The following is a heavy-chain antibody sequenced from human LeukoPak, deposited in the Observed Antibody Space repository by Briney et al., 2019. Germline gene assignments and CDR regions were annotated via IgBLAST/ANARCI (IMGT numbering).Heavy chain of an antibody. CDR2: INPNSGGT. V-gene: IGHV1-2*02. J-gene: IGHJ4*02. D-gene: IGHD3-10*01. Sequence: ASVKVSREASGYTFTGYYMHWVRQAPGQGLEWMGWINPNSGGTNYAQKFQGRVTMTGDTSISTAYMELSRLRSDDTAVYYCASGSGSYSQLDYWGQGTLVTVSS. CDR3: ASGSGSYSQLDY. CDR1: GYTFTGYY.